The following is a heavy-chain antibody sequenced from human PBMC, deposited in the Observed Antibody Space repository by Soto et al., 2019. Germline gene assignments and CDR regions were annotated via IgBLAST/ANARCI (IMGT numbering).Heavy chain of an antibody. CDR3: FRGGFPDYGKEGRY. V-gene: IGHV1-46*01. CDR1: GYTFTSHN. Sequence: QVQLMQSGAEVKKPGASVKVSCKASGYTFTSHNVHWVRQAPGQGLEWMGIIYASGGSTTYAQNFQGRLTVTRDTSTSTVYMELSSLRSDDTAVYYCFRGGFPDYGKEGRYWGQGTLVTVSS. CDR2: IYASGGST. J-gene: IGHJ4*02. D-gene: IGHD4-17*01.